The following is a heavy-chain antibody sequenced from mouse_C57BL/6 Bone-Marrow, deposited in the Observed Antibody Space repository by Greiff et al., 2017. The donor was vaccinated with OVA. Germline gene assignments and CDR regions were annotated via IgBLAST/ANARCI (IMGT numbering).Heavy chain of an antibody. CDR3: ATYYGSSPFDY. Sequence: VQRVESGAELARPGASVKMSCKASGYTFTSYTMHWVKQRPGQGLEWIGYINPSSGYTKYNQKFKDKATLTADKSSSTAYMQLSSLTYEDSAVYYCATYYGSSPFDYWGQGTTLTVSS. J-gene: IGHJ2*01. D-gene: IGHD1-1*01. CDR2: INPSSGYT. V-gene: IGHV1-4*01. CDR1: GYTFTSYT.